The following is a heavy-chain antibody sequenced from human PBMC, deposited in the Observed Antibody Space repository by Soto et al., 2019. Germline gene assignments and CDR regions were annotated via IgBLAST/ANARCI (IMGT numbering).Heavy chain of an antibody. Sequence: EVQLLESGGGLVQPGGSLRLSCAASGFTFSAYAMGLVRQAPGKGLEWVLTINGGGGATHYADSVKGRFTISRDDSKNTVYAQMNSLRAEDTAVYYCAKFEGHPLEYWYLDCWGRGTLVTVSS. CDR1: GFTFSAYA. D-gene: IGHD1-1*01. J-gene: IGHJ2*01. CDR2: INGGGGAT. CDR3: AKFEGHPLEYWYLDC. V-gene: IGHV3-23*01.